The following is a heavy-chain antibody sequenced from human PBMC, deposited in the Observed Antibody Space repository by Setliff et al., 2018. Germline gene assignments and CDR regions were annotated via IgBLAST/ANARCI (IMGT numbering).Heavy chain of an antibody. J-gene: IGHJ4*02. V-gene: IGHV3-30*18. CDR1: GFTFSSHG. CDR3: AKEYYYDSSGLDY. D-gene: IGHD3-22*01. Sequence: LRLSCAASGFTFSSHGMHWVRQAPGKGLEWVSFVSYDGGHKYYVDSVKGRFSISRDNSKNTLYLQMSSLRAEDTAVYYCAKEYYYDSSGLDYWGQGTLVTVSS. CDR2: VSYDGGHK.